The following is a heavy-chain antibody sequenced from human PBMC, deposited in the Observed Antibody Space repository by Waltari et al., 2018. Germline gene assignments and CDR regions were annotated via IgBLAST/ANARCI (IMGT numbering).Heavy chain of an antibody. D-gene: IGHD3-3*01. CDR1: GGSISSSSYY. V-gene: IGHV4-39*02. Sequence: QLQLQESGPGLVKPSETLSLTCTVSGGSISSSSYYWGWIRQPPGKGLEWIGSIYYSGSTYSNPSLKSRVTISVDTSKNQFSLKLSSVTAADTAVYYCAREGNYDFWSGSYYYYYMDVWGKGTTVTVSS. CDR2: IYYSGST. CDR3: AREGNYDFWSGSYYYYYMDV. J-gene: IGHJ6*03.